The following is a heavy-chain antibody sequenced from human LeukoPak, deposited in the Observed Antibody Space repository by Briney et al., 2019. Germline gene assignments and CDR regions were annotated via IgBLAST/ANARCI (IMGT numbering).Heavy chain of an antibody. D-gene: IGHD5-12*01. CDR2: IYTSGRT. CDR3: ASSGHDIQYYFHY. Sequence: SETLSLTCTVSGASMNDYYWGWIRQPAGKGLEWIGLIYTSGRTRYNPSLRGRVTISADKSRNQLSLEMSSVTAADTAVYYCASSGHDIQYYFHYWGQGILVTVSS. CDR1: GASMNDYY. J-gene: IGHJ4*02. V-gene: IGHV4-4*07.